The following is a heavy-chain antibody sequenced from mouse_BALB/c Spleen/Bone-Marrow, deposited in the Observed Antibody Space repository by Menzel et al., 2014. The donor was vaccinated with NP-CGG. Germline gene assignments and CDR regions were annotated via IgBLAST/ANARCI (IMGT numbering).Heavy chain of an antibody. CDR1: GFTFSSYA. V-gene: IGHV5-9-4*01. Sequence: EVMLVESGGGLVKPGGSLKLSCAASGFTFSSYAMSWVRQSPEKRLEWVAEISSGGIYTYYPDTVTGRFTISRDNARNTLYLEMSSLRSEDTAMYYCVRRGKEAMDYRGQGTSVTVSS. D-gene: IGHD2-1*01. J-gene: IGHJ4*01. CDR2: ISSGGIYT. CDR3: VRRGKEAMDY.